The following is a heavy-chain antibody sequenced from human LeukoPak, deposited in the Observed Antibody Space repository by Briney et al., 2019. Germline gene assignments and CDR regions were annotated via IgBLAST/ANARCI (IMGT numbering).Heavy chain of an antibody. J-gene: IGHJ6*03. D-gene: IGHD3-22*01. V-gene: IGHV4-39*07. CDR1: GVSISSGAYY. Sequence: SETLSLTCTVSGVSISSGAYYWGWIRQPPGKGLEWIGSIFYSGSAYYNPSLKSRVTISVDTSKNQFSLKLSSVTAADTAVYYCARGLLDYDSSGYLKIYYYYYMDVWGKGTTVTVSS. CDR2: IFYSGSA. CDR3: ARGLLDYDSSGYLKIYYYYYMDV.